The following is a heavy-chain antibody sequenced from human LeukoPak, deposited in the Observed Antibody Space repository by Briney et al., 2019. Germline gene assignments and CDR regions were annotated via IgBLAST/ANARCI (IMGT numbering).Heavy chain of an antibody. J-gene: IGHJ6*03. V-gene: IGHV4-59*01. CDR2: IYYSGST. CDR1: GGSISSYY. CDR3: ARGTTELYYYYYMDV. D-gene: IGHD4-17*01. Sequence: SETLSLTCTVSGGSISSYYWSWIRQPPGKGLEWIGYIYYSGSTNYNPSLKSRVTISVDTSKNQFSLKLSSVTAADTAVYYCARGTTELYYYYYMDVWGKGTTVTVSS.